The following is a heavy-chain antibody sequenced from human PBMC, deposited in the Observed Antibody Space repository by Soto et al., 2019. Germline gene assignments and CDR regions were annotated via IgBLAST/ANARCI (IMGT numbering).Heavy chain of an antibody. J-gene: IGHJ6*02. CDR1: GYSFADYY. V-gene: IGHV1-2*02. CDR2: INPDSGGT. D-gene: IGHD4-17*01. Sequence: GASVKVSCKASGYSFADYYMHWVRQAPGQGLEWMGWINPDSGGTNYAQKFQGRVTMTRDSSTTTAYMELTGLRSDDTAVYYCARDQMTTVTINDYYGMDVWGQGTTVTVSS. CDR3: ARDQMTTVTINDYYGMDV.